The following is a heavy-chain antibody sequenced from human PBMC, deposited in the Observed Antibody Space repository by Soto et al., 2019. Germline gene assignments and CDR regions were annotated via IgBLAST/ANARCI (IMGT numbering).Heavy chain of an antibody. CDR3: ARGIASLGPFPSFDS. CDR1: GGSISIYH. CDR2: SNPSGST. D-gene: IGHD2-15*01. J-gene: IGHJ4*02. Sequence: PSETLSLTCTVSGGSISIYHWTWIRQPPGRGLEWIGDSNPSGSTNYNPSLKSRVTISIDTAKKQFSLNLTSVTAADTALYYCARGIASLGPFPSFDSWGQGTLVTVSS. V-gene: IGHV4-34*01.